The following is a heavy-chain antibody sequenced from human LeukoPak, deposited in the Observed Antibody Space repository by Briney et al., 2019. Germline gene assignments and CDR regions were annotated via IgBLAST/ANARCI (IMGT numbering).Heavy chain of an antibody. Sequence: PGGSLRLSCAASGFTFTTYWMHWVRQAPGKGLEWVSVIYSGGTTNYADSVKGRFTISRDNSKNTLFLQMNSLRAEDTAVYYCARGGYSSSWYHFDCWGQGTLVTVSS. CDR2: IYSGGTT. V-gene: IGHV3-53*01. D-gene: IGHD6-13*01. CDR1: GFTFTTYW. CDR3: ARGGYSSSWYHFDC. J-gene: IGHJ4*02.